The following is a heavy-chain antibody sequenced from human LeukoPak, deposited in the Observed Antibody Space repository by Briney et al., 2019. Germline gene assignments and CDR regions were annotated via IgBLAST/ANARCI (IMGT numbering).Heavy chain of an antibody. Sequence: GGSLRLSCAASGFTFSSYAMHWVRQAPGKGLEWVAVISYDGSNKYYADSVKGRFTISRDNSKNTLYLQMNSLRAEDTAVYYCAKDRSSGWYLDYWGQGTLVTASS. V-gene: IGHV3-30-3*01. CDR1: GFTFSSYA. J-gene: IGHJ4*02. D-gene: IGHD6-19*01. CDR3: AKDRSSGWYLDY. CDR2: ISYDGSNK.